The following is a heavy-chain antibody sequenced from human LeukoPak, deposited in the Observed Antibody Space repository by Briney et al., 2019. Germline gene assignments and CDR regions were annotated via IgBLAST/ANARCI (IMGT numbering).Heavy chain of an antibody. CDR1: GYTFTSYY. V-gene: IGHV1-46*01. D-gene: IGHD3-22*01. CDR2: INPSGGST. CDR3: ARDRDLYYYDSSGYYDY. Sequence: ASVKVSCKASGYTFTSYYMHWVRQAPGQGLEWMGIINPSGGSTSYAQKFQGRVTITRDTSASTAYMELSSLRSEDTAVYYCARDRDLYYYDSSGYYDYWGQGTLVTVSS. J-gene: IGHJ4*02.